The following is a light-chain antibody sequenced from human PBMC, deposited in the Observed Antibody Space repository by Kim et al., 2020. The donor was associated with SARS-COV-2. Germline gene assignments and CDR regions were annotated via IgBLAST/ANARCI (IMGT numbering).Light chain of an antibody. J-gene: IGLJ2*01. CDR1: VLAKKY. CDR3: YSAADNKGV. Sequence: SYELTQPSSVSVSPGQTARITCSGDVLAKKYARWFQQKPGQAPVLVIYKDSERPSVIPERFSGSSSGTTVTLTISGAQVEDEADYYCYSAADNKGVFGGGTQLTVL. CDR2: KDS. V-gene: IGLV3-27*01.